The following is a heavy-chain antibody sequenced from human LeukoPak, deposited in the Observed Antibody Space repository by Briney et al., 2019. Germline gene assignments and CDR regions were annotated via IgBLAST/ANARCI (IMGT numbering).Heavy chain of an antibody. CDR1: VGSFSGYY. Sequence: SETLSLTRAVYVGSFSGYYWSWIRQPPGKGLEWIGEINHSGSTNYNPSLKSRVTISVDTSKNQFSLNPSPVTAADTAVYYCARGSPSRYCSGGSCYSYAFDIWGQGTMVTVSS. V-gene: IGHV4-34*01. CDR3: ARGSPSRYCSGGSCYSYAFDI. J-gene: IGHJ3*02. CDR2: INHSGST. D-gene: IGHD2-15*01.